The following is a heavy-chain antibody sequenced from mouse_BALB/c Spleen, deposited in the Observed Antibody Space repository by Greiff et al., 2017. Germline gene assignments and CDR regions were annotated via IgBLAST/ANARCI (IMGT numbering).Heavy chain of an antibody. CDR1: GYTFTSYW. D-gene: IGHD2-2*01. CDR3: TRGGYGYERRVDY. CDR2: IYPGSGST. J-gene: IGHJ4*01. Sequence: LQQPGSELVRPGASVKLSCKASGYTFTSYWMHWVKQRPGQGLEWIGNIYPGSGSTNYDEKFKSKATLTVDTSSSTAYMQLSSLTSEDSAVYYCTRGGYGYERRVDYWGQGTSVTVSS. V-gene: IGHV1S22*01.